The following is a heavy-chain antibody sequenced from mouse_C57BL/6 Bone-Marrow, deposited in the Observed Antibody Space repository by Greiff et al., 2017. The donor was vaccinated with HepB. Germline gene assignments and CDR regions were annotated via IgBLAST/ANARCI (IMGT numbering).Heavy chain of an antibody. D-gene: IGHD1-1*01. V-gene: IGHV1-80*01. J-gene: IGHJ2*01. CDR3: ASAEDYYGSSPYFDY. CDR2: IYPGDGDT. CDR1: GYAFSSYW. Sequence: VQLQQSGAELVKPGASVKISCKASGYAFSSYWMNWVKQRPGKGLEWIGQIYPGDGDTNYNGKFKGKATLTADKSSSTAYMQLSSLTSEDSAVYFWASAEDYYGSSPYFDYWGQGTTLTVSS.